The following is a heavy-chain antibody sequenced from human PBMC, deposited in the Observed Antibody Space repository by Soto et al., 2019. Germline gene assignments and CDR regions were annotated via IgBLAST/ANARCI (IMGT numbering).Heavy chain of an antibody. CDR1: GGTFSSYA. CDR3: ARLSSGYAYYFDY. D-gene: IGHD3-22*01. Sequence: GASVKVTCKASGGTFSSYAISWVRQAPGQGLEWMGGIIPIFGTANYAQKFQGRVTITADESTSTAYMELSSLRSEDTAVYYCARLSSGYAYYFDYWGQGTLVTVSS. V-gene: IGHV1-69*13. J-gene: IGHJ4*02. CDR2: IIPIFGTA.